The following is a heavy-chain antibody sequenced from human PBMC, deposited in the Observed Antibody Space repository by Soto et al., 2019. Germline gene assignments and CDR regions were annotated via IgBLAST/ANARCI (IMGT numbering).Heavy chain of an antibody. CDR1: GESFSGYY. CDR3: ATTITGTTGVGY. V-gene: IGHV4-34*01. Sequence: KPSETLSLTCAVYGESFSGYYWSWIRQPPGKGLEWIGEINHSGSTNYNPSLKSRVTISVDTSKNQFSLKLSSVTAADTALYYCATTITGTTGVGYWGQGTLVTVSS. J-gene: IGHJ4*02. D-gene: IGHD1-20*01. CDR2: INHSGST.